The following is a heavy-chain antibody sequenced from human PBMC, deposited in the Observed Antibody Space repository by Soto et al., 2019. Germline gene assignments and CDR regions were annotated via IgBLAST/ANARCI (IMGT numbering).Heavy chain of an antibody. Sequence: EVQVLESGGGLVQPGGSLRLSCAASGFTFSSYAMSWVRQAPGKGLEWISAVSGSGINTYYADSVKGRFTISRDNSRNTLYLQMKRLRDEDTAVYYCAKDRAYCSTISCYFDFWGQGTLVTVSS. D-gene: IGHD2-2*01. CDR3: AKDRAYCSTISCYFDF. V-gene: IGHV3-23*01. J-gene: IGHJ4*02. CDR1: GFTFSSYA. CDR2: VSGSGINT.